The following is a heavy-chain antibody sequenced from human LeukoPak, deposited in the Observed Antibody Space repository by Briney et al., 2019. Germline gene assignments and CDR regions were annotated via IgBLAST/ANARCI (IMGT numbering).Heavy chain of an antibody. J-gene: IGHJ6*02. Sequence: GGSLRLSCAASGFIFSSYWMHWVRQAPGKGLGWVSGISWNSGSIGYADSVKGRFTISRDNAKNSLYLQMNSLRAEDTALYYCAKDIYGGSYGAYYYGMDVWGQGTTVTVSS. D-gene: IGHD1-26*01. V-gene: IGHV3-9*01. CDR3: AKDIYGGSYGAYYYGMDV. CDR1: GFIFSSYW. CDR2: ISWNSGSI.